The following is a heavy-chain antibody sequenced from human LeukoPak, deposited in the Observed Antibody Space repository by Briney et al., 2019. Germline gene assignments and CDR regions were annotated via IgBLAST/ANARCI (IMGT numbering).Heavy chain of an antibody. D-gene: IGHD1-26*01. V-gene: IGHV4-38-2*02. CDR2: LSHSGST. Sequence: SETLSLTCTVSAYSISSGYYWGWIRQPPGKGLEWIGSLSHSGSTFYNPSLKSRVTISVDTSKNQFSLRLRSVTAADTAVYYCARRSKVGYFDYWGQGALVTVSS. J-gene: IGHJ4*02. CDR3: ARRSKVGYFDY. CDR1: AYSISSGYY.